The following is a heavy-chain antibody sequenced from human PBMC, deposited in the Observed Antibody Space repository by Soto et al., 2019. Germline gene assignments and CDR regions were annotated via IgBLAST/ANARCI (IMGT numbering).Heavy chain of an antibody. CDR1: GYTFTSYG. D-gene: IGHD3-3*01. V-gene: IGHV1-18*01. J-gene: IGHJ5*02. CDR3: ARDPIFGVVIPNWLDP. CDR2: ISAYNGNT. Sequence: GASVKVSCKASGYTFTSYGISWVRQAPGQGLEWMGWISAYNGNTNYAQKLQGRVTMTTDTSTSTAYMELRSLRSDDTAVYYCARDPIFGVVIPNWLDPWGQGTLVTVSS.